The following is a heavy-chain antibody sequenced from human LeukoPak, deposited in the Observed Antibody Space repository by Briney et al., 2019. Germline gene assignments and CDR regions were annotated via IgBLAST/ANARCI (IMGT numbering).Heavy chain of an antibody. Sequence: GGSLRLSCAASGFTFSSYAMHWVRQAPGKGLEWVSWINSDSSSTNYADSVKGRFTTSRDNAKNTLYLQMNSLRAEDTAVYYCARETVTLDYWGQGTLVTVSS. D-gene: IGHD4-17*01. V-gene: IGHV3-74*01. CDR2: INSDSSST. CDR1: GFTFSSYA. CDR3: ARETVTLDY. J-gene: IGHJ4*02.